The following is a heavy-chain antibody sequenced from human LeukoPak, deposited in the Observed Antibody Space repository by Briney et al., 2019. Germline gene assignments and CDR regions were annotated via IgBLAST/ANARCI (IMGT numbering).Heavy chain of an antibody. CDR2: ISAYNGNT. CDR3: ARDGQDYYDSSGYYLSNRDFDY. Sequence: ASVKVSRKASGYTFTSYGISWVRQAPGQGLEWMGWISAYNGNTNYAQKLQGRVTMTTDTSTSTAYMELRSLRSDDTAVYYCARDGQDYYDSSGYYLSNRDFDYWGQGTLVTVSS. V-gene: IGHV1-18*01. CDR1: GYTFTSYG. D-gene: IGHD3-22*01. J-gene: IGHJ4*02.